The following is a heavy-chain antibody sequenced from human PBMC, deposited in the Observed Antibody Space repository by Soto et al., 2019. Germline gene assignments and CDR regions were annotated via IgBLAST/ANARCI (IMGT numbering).Heavy chain of an antibody. CDR3: ARVIYDFWSGYPRRNYFDY. CDR2: INHSGST. V-gene: IGHV4-34*01. J-gene: IGHJ4*02. CDR1: GGSFSGYY. D-gene: IGHD3-3*01. Sequence: QVQLQQWGAGLLKPSETLSLTCAVYGGSFSGYYWSWIGQPPGKGLEWIGEINHSGSTNYNPSLKSRVTISVDTSKNQFSLKLSSVTAADTAVYYSARVIYDFWSGYPRRNYFDYWGQGTLVTVSS.